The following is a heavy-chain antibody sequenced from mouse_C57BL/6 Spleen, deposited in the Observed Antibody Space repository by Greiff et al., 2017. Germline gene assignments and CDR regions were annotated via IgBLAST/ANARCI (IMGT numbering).Heavy chain of an antibody. CDR2: INPNNGGT. J-gene: IGHJ3*01. CDR3: ARSAYGSSYGFAY. Sequence: EVQLQQSGPELVKPGASVKISCKASGYTFTDYYMNWVKQSHGKSLEWIGDINPNNGGTSYNQKFKGKATLTVDKSSSTAYMELRSPTSEDSAVYYCARSAYGSSYGFAYWGQGTLVTVSA. D-gene: IGHD1-1*01. CDR1: GYTFTDYY. V-gene: IGHV1-26*01.